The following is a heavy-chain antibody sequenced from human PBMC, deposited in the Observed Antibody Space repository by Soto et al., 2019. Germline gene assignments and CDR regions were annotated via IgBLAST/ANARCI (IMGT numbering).Heavy chain of an antibody. D-gene: IGHD5-12*01. CDR2: ISYDGSNK. CDR3: AGGGGYSGYDYGFY. Sequence: GGSLRLSCAASGFTFSSYGMHWVRQAPGKGLEWVAVISYDGSNKYYADSVKGRFTISRDNSKSTLYLQMDSLRAEDTAVYYRAGGGGYSGYDYGFYWGQGTLVTVS. V-gene: IGHV3-30*03. J-gene: IGHJ4*02. CDR1: GFTFSSYG.